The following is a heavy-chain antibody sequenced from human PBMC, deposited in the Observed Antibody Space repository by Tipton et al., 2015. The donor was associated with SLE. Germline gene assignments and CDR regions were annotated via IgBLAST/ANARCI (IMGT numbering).Heavy chain of an antibody. CDR3: ARAFASGSWERDAFDI. Sequence: SLRLSCAASGFTFDDHGLSWVRQAPGKGLEWASGISWNGGRTGYTDSVKGRFTISRDNAKNSLYLQMISLRAEDTALYFCARAFASGSWERDAFDIWGPGTMVTVSS. CDR1: GFTFDDHG. J-gene: IGHJ3*02. CDR2: ISWNGGRT. V-gene: IGHV3-20*04. D-gene: IGHD6-13*01.